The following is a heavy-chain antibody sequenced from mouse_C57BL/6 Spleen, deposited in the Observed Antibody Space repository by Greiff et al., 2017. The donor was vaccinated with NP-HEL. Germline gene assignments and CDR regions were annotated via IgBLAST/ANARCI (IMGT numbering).Heavy chain of an antibody. CDR2: IDPEDGET. V-gene: IGHV14-2*01. CDR1: GFNIKDYY. Sequence: EVQLQQSGAELVKPGASVKLSCTASGFNIKDYYMHWVKQRTEQGLEWIGRIDPEDGETKYAPKFQGKATITADTSSNTAYLKLSSLTSEDTAVYYCARSRGYLRDWFAYWGQGTLVTVSA. J-gene: IGHJ3*01. CDR3: ARSRGYLRDWFAY. D-gene: IGHD5-1*01.